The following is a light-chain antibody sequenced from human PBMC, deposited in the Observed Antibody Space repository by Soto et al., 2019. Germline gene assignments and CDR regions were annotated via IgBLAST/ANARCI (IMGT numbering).Light chain of an antibody. CDR1: TSDIGGYDY. J-gene: IGLJ1*01. CDR3: SSHGGNSPYF. Sequence: QSALTQPPSASGSPGQSVAISCTGTTSDIGGYDYVSWYQQHPGKAPKLMIYEVNKRPSGVPDRFSGSKSGNTASLTVSGLQAEDEADYYCSSHGGNSPYFFGTGTKLTV. CDR2: EVN. V-gene: IGLV2-8*01.